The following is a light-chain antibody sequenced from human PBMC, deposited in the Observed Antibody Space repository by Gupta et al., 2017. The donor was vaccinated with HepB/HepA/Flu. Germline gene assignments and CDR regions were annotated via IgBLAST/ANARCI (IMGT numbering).Light chain of an antibody. Sequence: EILMTQSPATLSVSPGERATLSCRASQTVRSNLAWYQQKPGQAPRLLIYGASTRATGIPARFRGSGSGTEFTLSISSLQSEDFAVYYCQQYNDWWTFGQGTKVEIK. CDR1: QTVRSN. J-gene: IGKJ1*01. CDR2: GAS. V-gene: IGKV3-15*01. CDR3: QQYNDWWT.